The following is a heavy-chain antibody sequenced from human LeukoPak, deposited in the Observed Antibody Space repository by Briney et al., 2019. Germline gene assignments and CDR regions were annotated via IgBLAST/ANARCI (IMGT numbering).Heavy chain of an antibody. Sequence: ASVKVSCKASGYTFTSYYMHWVRQAPGQGLEWMGIINPSGGSTSYAQKFQGRVTMTRDTSTSTVYMELSSLRSEDTAVYYCASPLPRNNYYYYGMDVWGQGTTVTVSS. V-gene: IGHV1-46*01. J-gene: IGHJ6*02. CDR2: INPSGGST. CDR1: GYTFTSYY. CDR3: ASPLPRNNYYYYGMDV.